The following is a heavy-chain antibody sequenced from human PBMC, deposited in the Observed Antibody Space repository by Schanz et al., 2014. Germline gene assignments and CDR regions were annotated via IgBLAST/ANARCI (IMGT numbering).Heavy chain of an antibody. V-gene: IGHV1-18*01. CDR2: ISAYNGNT. CDR1: GYTFTSYG. Sequence: VQLEQSGAEVKKPGSSVKVSCKASGYTFTSYGINWVRQAPGQGLEWMGWISAYNGNTNYAQKFQGRVTMTTDTSTSTVYMELSSLTSEDTAVHYCARGRGFYDYWGQGTLVTVSS. CDR3: ARGRGFYDY. D-gene: IGHD3-10*01. J-gene: IGHJ4*02.